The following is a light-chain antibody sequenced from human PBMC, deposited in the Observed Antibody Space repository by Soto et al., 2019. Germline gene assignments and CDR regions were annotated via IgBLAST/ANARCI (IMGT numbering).Light chain of an antibody. Sequence: QSALTQPASVSGSPGQSITISCTGTSSDIGAYNFVSWYQQHPGKAPKLMLYDVNIRPSGVSNRFSGSKSGNKASLTISGLQAEDEADYYCTSWTTSTTMIFGGETKLTVL. V-gene: IGLV2-14*03. CDR3: TSWTTSTTMI. CDR1: SSDIGAYNF. J-gene: IGLJ2*01. CDR2: DVN.